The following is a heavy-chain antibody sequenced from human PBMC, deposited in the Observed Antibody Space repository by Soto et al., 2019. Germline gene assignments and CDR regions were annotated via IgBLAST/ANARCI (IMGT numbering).Heavy chain of an antibody. CDR2: ISSSSSYI. Sequence: GSLRLSCAASGFTFSSYSMNWVRQAPGKGLEWVSSISSSSSYIYYADSVKGRFTISRDNAKNSLYLQMNSLRAEDTAVYYCARTNDILTVQYVFDIGGKGTMVPVS. D-gene: IGHD3-9*01. V-gene: IGHV3-21*01. CDR3: ARTNDILTVQYVFDI. J-gene: IGHJ3*02. CDR1: GFTFSSYS.